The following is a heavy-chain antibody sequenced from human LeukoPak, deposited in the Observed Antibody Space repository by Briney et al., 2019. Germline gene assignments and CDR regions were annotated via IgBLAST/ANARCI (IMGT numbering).Heavy chain of an antibody. V-gene: IGHV5-51*01. CDR1: GYNFTSYW. CDR3: TRQRSGWPLGF. D-gene: IGHD6-19*01. CDR2: IWPGDSDT. Sequence: GESLKISCKGSGYNFTSYWTGWVRQMPGKGLEWMGIIWPGDSDTRYNPSFQGQVTISADKSISTAYLQWSSLKAPDTAMYYCTRQRSGWPLGFWGQGTLVTVSS. J-gene: IGHJ4*02.